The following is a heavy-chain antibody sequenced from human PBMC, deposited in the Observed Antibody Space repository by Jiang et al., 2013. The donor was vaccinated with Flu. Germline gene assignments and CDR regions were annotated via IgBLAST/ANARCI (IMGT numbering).Heavy chain of an antibody. V-gene: IGHV6-1*01. CDR2: TYYRSKWYN. J-gene: IGHJ4*02. D-gene: IGHD1-26*01. CDR3: ARDGRNLRGVTLHFDY. CDR1: GDSVSSNSAA. Sequence: SQTLSLTCAISGDSVSSNSAAWNWIRQSPSRGLEWLGRTYYRSKWYNDYAVSVKSRITINPDTSKNQFSLQLNSVTPEDTAVYYCARDGRNLRGVTLHFDYWGQGTLVTVSS.